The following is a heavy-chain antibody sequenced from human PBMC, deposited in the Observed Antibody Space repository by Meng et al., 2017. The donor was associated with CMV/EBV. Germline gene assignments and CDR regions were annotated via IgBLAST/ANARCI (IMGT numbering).Heavy chain of an antibody. CDR2: ISSSSSSTI. D-gene: IGHD1-20*01. V-gene: IGHV3-48*04. J-gene: IGHJ4*02. CDR3: ARDSRITGNQRLVDY. Sequence: GESLKISCAASGFTFSSYSMNWVRQAPGKGLEWVSYISSSSSSTIYYADSVKGRFTISRDNAKNSLYLQMNSLRAEDTAVYYCARDSRITGNQRLVDYWGQGTLVTVSS. CDR1: GFTFSSYS.